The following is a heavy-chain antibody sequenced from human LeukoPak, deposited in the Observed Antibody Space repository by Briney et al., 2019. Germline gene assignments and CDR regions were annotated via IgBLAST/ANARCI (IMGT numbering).Heavy chain of an antibody. CDR1: GGSIAGSIYY. Sequence: KPSETLSLTCTVSGGSIAGSIYYWGWIRQPPGKGLEWIGSIYSGGSTYYSPSLQRRVTISVDTSKNRFSLKLSSVTAADTAVYYCARHANYYDSSGYKAYYYYGMDVWGQGTTVTVSS. CDR2: IYSGGST. D-gene: IGHD3-22*01. V-gene: IGHV4-39*01. J-gene: IGHJ6*02. CDR3: ARHANYYDSSGYKAYYYYGMDV.